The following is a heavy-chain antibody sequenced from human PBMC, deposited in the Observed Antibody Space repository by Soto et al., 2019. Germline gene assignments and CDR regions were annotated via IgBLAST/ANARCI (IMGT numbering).Heavy chain of an antibody. V-gene: IGHV3-23*01. J-gene: IGHJ4*01. Sequence: PGGSLRLSCAASGFTLSSYAMSWVRQAPGKGLEWVSAISGSGGSTYYADSVKGRFTISRDNSKNTLYLQMNSLRAEDTAVYYCAKSPVVGSSSWYIYWGQGTLVTVSS. CDR2: ISGSGGST. CDR3: AKSPVVGSSSWYIY. CDR1: GFTLSSYA. D-gene: IGHD6-13*01.